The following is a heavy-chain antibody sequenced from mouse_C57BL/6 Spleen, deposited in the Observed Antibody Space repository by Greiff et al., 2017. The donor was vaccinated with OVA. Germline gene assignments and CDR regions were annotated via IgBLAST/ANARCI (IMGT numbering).Heavy chain of an antibody. V-gene: IGHV1-26*01. Sequence: EVQLQQSGPELVKPGASVKISCKASGYTFTDYYMNWVKQSHGKSLEWIGDINPNNGGTSYNQKFKGKATLTVGKSSSTAYMELRSLTSEDSAVYYCARWSYSMDYWGQGTSVTVSS. D-gene: IGHD1-1*01. CDR2: INPNNGGT. J-gene: IGHJ4*01. CDR1: GYTFTDYY. CDR3: ARWSYSMDY.